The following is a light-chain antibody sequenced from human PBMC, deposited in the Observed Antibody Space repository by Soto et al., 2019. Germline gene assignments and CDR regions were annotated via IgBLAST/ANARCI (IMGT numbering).Light chain of an antibody. J-gene: IGKJ3*01. CDR1: QGITYY. CDR2: GAS. CDR3: HQYDSYPRT. V-gene: IGKV1-16*01. Sequence: DIQMTQSPSSLSASVGDRVTITCRVSQGITYYLAWFQQKPGKAPKSLIYGASSLQSGVPSRFNGSGFGTDFSLTISSLQPEDIATYYCHQYDSYPRTFGPGTKVEIK.